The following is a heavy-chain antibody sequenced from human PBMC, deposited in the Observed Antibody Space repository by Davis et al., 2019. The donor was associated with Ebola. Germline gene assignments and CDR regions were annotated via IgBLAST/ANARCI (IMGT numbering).Heavy chain of an antibody. CDR1: GYTFNNHE. CDR3: ARFHAIGWPDS. CDR2: ITVNNGNT. Sequence: AASVKVSCKASGYTFNNHEITWVRQALGQGLEWMGWITVNNGNTNYAKSLQGRVTMTVDTSTSTAYMDLGSLTIDHTAVYYSARFHAIGWPDSWGQGTLVTVSS. V-gene: IGHV1-18*01. J-gene: IGHJ4*02. D-gene: IGHD6-19*01.